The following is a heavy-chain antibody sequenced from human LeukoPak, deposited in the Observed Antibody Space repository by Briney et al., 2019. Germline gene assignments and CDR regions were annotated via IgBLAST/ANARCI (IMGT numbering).Heavy chain of an antibody. D-gene: IGHD1-26*01. CDR2: ISPNSGGT. V-gene: IGHV1-2*02. J-gene: IGHJ4*02. Sequence: GASVKVSCKASGYTFTGYYMHWVRQAPGQGLEWMGWISPNSGGTNYAQKFQGRVTMTRDTSISTAYMELSRLRSDDTAVYYSARVSGSYSPPDYWGQGTLVTVSS. CDR1: GYTFTGYY. CDR3: ARVSGSYSPPDY.